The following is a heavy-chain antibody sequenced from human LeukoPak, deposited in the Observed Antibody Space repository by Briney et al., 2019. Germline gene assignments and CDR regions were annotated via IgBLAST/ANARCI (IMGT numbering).Heavy chain of an antibody. Sequence: GGSLRLSCAASGFDFSIYRMNWVRQAPGKGLEWVSYIHLSGTPTHYAEVVKGRFSISRDNAKNSLYLQMDNLRAEDTAVYYCAREGLNYYGSGSYLYYYYGMDVWGQGTTVTVSS. D-gene: IGHD3-10*01. CDR3: AREGLNYYGSGSYLYYYYGMDV. J-gene: IGHJ6*02. CDR2: IHLSGTPT. CDR1: GFDFSIYR. V-gene: IGHV3-48*04.